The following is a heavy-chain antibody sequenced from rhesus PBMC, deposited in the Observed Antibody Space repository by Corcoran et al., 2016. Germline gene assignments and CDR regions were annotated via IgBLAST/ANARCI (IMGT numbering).Heavy chain of an antibody. Sequence: EVQLVETGGGLVQPGGSLKLSCAASGFTFSSYGMSWVRQAPGKGLEWVSAINSVGGSTYYADSVKGRFTISRDNSKNTLSLQMNSLRAEDTAVYYCAKDEDYGNLLYWGQGVLVTVSS. CDR3: AKDEDYGNLLY. D-gene: IGHD4-35*01. CDR2: INSVGGST. J-gene: IGHJ4*01. V-gene: IGHV3S5*01. CDR1: GFTFSSYG.